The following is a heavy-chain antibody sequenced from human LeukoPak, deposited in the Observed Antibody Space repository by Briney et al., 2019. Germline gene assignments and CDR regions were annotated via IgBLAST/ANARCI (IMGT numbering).Heavy chain of an antibody. Sequence: SETLSLTCTVSGGSISSYYWSWIRQSAGKGLEWIGRAYSNGITNYNPSLKSRVTMSVDTSKKEFSLKLSSVTAADTAVYYCASSPNLYYYYMDVWGKGTTVTVSS. CDR1: GGSISSYY. V-gene: IGHV4-4*07. CDR2: AYSNGIT. CDR3: ASSPNLYYYYMDV. J-gene: IGHJ6*03. D-gene: IGHD1-14*01.